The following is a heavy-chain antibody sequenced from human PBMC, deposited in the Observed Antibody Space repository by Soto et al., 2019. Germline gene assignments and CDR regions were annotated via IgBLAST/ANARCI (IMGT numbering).Heavy chain of an antibody. V-gene: IGHV4-59*01. J-gene: IGHJ5*02. CDR2: KTYTEST. Sequence: SETLCLTCIVSGGHITSYYWAWIRQLPGKGPEWLAYKTYTESTNHKPSLKSRYTTSIDTSKNQLSLNVTSTPTSPTAVYYCARNMHAGFTHYSHPRGQGTLATVSS. CDR1: GGHITSYY. D-gene: IGHD2-15*01. CDR3: ARNMHAGFTHYSHP.